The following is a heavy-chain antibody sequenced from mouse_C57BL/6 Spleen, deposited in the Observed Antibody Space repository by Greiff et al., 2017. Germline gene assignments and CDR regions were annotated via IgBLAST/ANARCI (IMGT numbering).Heavy chain of an antibody. Sequence: QVQLQQPGAELVKPGASVKMSCKASGYTFTSYWITWVKQRPGQGLEWIGDIYPGSGSTNYNEKFKSKATLTVDTSSSTAYMQLSSLTSEDSAVYYCARSGDYGSFPFAYWGQGTLVTVSA. J-gene: IGHJ3*01. D-gene: IGHD1-1*01. V-gene: IGHV1-55*01. CDR1: GYTFTSYW. CDR2: IYPGSGST. CDR3: ARSGDYGSFPFAY.